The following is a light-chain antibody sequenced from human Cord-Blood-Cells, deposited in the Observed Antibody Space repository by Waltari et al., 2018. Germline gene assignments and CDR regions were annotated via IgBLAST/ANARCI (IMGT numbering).Light chain of an antibody. CDR2: DVS. Sequence: QSALTQPASVSGSPGQSVTNSCTRTRCVVGGYHSVSWYQQHPGKAPQLMIYDVSNRPSGVSNRFSGSKSGNTASLTISGLQAEDEADYYCSSYTSSSTYVFGTGTKVTVL. J-gene: IGLJ1*01. CDR1: RCVVGGYHS. V-gene: IGLV2-14*03. CDR3: SSYTSSSTYV.